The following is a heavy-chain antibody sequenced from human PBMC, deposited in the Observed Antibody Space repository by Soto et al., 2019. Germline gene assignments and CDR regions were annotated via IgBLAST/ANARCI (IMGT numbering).Heavy chain of an antibody. CDR3: ARTNVTNIKNYGMDV. CDR2: INPNSGGT. J-gene: IGHJ6*02. V-gene: IGHV1-2*04. CDR1: GYTFTGYY. D-gene: IGHD2-8*01. Sequence: ASVKVSCKASGYTFTGYYMHWVRQAPGQGLEWMGWINPNSGGTNYAQKFQGWVTMTRDTSISTAYMELSRLRSDDTAVYYCARTNVTNIKNYGMDVWGQGTTVTVSS.